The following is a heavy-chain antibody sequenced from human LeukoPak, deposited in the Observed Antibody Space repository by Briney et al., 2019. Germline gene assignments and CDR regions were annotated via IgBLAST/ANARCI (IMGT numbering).Heavy chain of an antibody. D-gene: IGHD1-26*01. CDR3: ARSPRKWELLHDY. Sequence: ASVKVSCKASGYTFTGYYMHWVRQAPGQGLEWMGRINPNSGGTNYAQKFQGRVTMTRDTSISTAYMELGRLRSDDTDVYYCARSPRKWELLHDYWGQGTLVTVSS. CDR1: GYTFTGYY. V-gene: IGHV1-2*05. J-gene: IGHJ4*02. CDR2: INPNSGGT.